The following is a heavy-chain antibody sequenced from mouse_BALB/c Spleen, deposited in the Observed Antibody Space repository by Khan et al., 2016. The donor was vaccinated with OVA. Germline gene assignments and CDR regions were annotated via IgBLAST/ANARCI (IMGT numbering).Heavy chain of an antibody. J-gene: IGHJ2*01. D-gene: IGHD4-1*01. CDR2: INPYNGAT. Sequence: EVELVESGPELVKPGTSVKMSCKASGYRFTSYIIHWVKQKPGQGLEWIGYINPYNGATKYNEKFKGQATLTSDTSSNTAYMELSSLTSEDSAVCYCARGNWQSYYFDYWGQGTTLTVSS. V-gene: IGHV1S136*01. CDR3: ARGNWQSYYFDY. CDR1: GYRFTSYI.